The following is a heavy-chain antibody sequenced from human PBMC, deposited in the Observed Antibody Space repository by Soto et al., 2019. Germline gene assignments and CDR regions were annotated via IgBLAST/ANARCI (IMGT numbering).Heavy chain of an antibody. CDR3: ASLGYSSGWYGNY. Sequence: QLQLQESGPGLVKPSETLSLTCTVSGGSISSSSHYWGWIRQPPGKGLEWIGSIYYSGSTYYNPSLKSRVTISVDTSKNQFSLKLSSVTAADTAVYYCASLGYSSGWYGNYWGQGTLVTVSS. CDR1: GGSISSSSHY. V-gene: IGHV4-39*01. CDR2: IYYSGST. D-gene: IGHD6-19*01. J-gene: IGHJ4*02.